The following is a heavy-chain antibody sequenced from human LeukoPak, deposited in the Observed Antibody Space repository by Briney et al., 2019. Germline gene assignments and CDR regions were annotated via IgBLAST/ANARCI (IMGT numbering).Heavy chain of an antibody. D-gene: IGHD2-15*01. CDR1: GGTFSSYA. Sequence: GASVKVSCKASGGTFSSYAISWVRQAPGQGLEWVGGIIPLFRTANYAQRFQGRVTITADESTSTAYMELSSLRSEDTAVYYCARAGAVVDNWFDPWGQGTLVTVSS. CDR3: ARAGAVVDNWFDP. CDR2: IIPLFRTA. J-gene: IGHJ5*02. V-gene: IGHV1-69*13.